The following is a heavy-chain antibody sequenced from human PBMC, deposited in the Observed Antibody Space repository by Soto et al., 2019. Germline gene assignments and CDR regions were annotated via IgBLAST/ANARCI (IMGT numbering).Heavy chain of an antibody. Sequence: SETLSLTCTVSGISVSTSDYYWGWVRQPPGKGLDWIGNIYYSGSTFYNPSLRSRVTLSVDTSKNQFSLRLNSVTAADTAVYFCAGFVVPASRNSDFDCWGQGTLVTVSS. V-gene: IGHV4-39*01. CDR3: AGFVVPASRNSDFDC. J-gene: IGHJ4*02. CDR1: GISVSTSDYY. D-gene: IGHD2-15*01. CDR2: IYYSGST.